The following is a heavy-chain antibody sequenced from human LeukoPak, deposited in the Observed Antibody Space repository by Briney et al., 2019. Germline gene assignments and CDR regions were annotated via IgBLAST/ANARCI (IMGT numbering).Heavy chain of an antibody. Sequence: SETLSLTCAVSGGSISSSNWWSWVRQPPGKGLEWIGEIVHSGSTNYDPSLKSRVIISVDKSKNHLSLRLSSVTAADTAVYYCARAGDYTLDYWGQGTLVTVSS. CDR2: IVHSGST. J-gene: IGHJ4*02. CDR1: GGSISSSNW. V-gene: IGHV4-4*02. CDR3: ARAGDYTLDY. D-gene: IGHD3-3*01.